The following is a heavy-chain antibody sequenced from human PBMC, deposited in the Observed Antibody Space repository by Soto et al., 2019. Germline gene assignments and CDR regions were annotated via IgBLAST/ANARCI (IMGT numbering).Heavy chain of an antibody. CDR3: ARGPQVWLSKGRVGSAFDI. D-gene: IGHD3-16*02. CDR1: GYTFTSYG. CDR2: ISAYNGNT. Sequence: QVQLVQSGAEVKKPGASVKVSCKASGYTFTSYGISWVRQAPGQGLEWMGWISAYNGNTNYAQKLQGRVTMTTDTSKSRAYMELRSVRSDDTAVYYCARGPQVWLSKGRVGSAFDIWGQGTMVTVSS. J-gene: IGHJ3*02. V-gene: IGHV1-18*01.